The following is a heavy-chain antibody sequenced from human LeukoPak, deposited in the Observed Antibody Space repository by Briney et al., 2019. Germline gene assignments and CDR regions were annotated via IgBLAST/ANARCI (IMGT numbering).Heavy chain of an antibody. V-gene: IGHV4-4*07. CDR1: GYSISSYY. CDR3: ARDRYYYDSSGYYYFDY. J-gene: IGHJ4*02. CDR2: IYTSGST. Sequence: SETLSLTCTVSGYSISSYYWSWIRQPAGKGLEWIGRIYTSGSTNYNPSLKRRVTMSVDTSKNQFSLKLSSVTAADTAVYYCARDRYYYDSSGYYYFDYWGQGTLVTVSS. D-gene: IGHD3-22*01.